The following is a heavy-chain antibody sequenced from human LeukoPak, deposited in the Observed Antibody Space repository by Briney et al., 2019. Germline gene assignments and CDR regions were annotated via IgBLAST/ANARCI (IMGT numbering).Heavy chain of an antibody. J-gene: IGHJ3*02. CDR3: ARPVFLRTDAFDI. V-gene: IGHV1-2*06. D-gene: IGHD2/OR15-2a*01. CDR1: GYTFTDYY. CDR2: INPDNGGT. Sequence: ASVKVSCKASGYTFTDYYMHWVRQATGQGLEWMGRINPDNGGTKYSQKFQGRVTMTRNTSINTAYMELSRLRSDDTAVYYCARPVFLRTDAFDIWGQGTMVTVSS.